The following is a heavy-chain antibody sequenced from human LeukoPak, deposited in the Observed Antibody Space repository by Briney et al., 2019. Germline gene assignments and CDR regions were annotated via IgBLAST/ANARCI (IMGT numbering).Heavy chain of an antibody. Sequence: SETLSLTCAVYGGSFSGYYWSWIRQPPGKGLEWIGEINHSGSTNYNPSLKSQVTISVDTSKNQFSLKLSSVTAADTAVYYCARRSGSSWPFDYWGQGTLVTVSS. CDR1: GGSFSGYY. D-gene: IGHD6-13*01. V-gene: IGHV4-34*01. CDR2: INHSGST. CDR3: ARRSGSSWPFDY. J-gene: IGHJ4*02.